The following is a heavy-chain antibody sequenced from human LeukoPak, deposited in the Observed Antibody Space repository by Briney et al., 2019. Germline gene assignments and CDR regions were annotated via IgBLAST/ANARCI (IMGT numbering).Heavy chain of an antibody. J-gene: IGHJ4*02. D-gene: IGHD3-9*01. Sequence: SETLSLTCTVSGGSVSSGSYSWSWIRQPPGKGLEWIGYIYYSGNTNYNPSLKSRVTISVDTSKNQFSLKLSSVTAADTAVYYCARVDILTGYYLDYWGQGTLVTVSS. V-gene: IGHV4-61*01. CDR3: ARVDILTGYYLDY. CDR2: IYYSGNT. CDR1: GGSVSSGSYS.